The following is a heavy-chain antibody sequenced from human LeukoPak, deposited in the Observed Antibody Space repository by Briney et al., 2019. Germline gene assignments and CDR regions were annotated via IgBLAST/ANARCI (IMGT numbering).Heavy chain of an antibody. D-gene: IGHD3-22*01. CDR1: GFTFSDHY. CDR2: ISSSGSTI. V-gene: IGHV3-11*04. CDR3: ARDQGGYYYDSSGYPDY. Sequence: GGPLRLSCAASGFTFSDHYMDWVRQAPGKGLEWVSYISSSGSTIYYADSVKGRFTISRDNAKNSLYLQMNSLRAEDTAVYYCARDQGGYYYDSSGYPDYWGQGTLVTVSS. J-gene: IGHJ4*02.